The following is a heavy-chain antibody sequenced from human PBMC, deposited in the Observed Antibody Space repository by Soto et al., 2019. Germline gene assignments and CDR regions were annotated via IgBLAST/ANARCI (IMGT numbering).Heavy chain of an antibody. Sequence: QVQLVQSGTDVKKSGSSVKVSCRASGGNSSNFVITWVRQVPGQGLEWLGGILPMFGTVNYAQPFQDRLIITEDSSTQSGARDQSSLCSQVTAVSYCARPNRCGSDMGDSYYHTMDFWGQGTTVTVSS. V-gene: IGHV1-69*06. CDR1: GGNSSNFV. CDR2: ILPMFGTV. CDR3: ARPNRCGSDMGDSYYHTMDF. D-gene: IGHD2-21*02. J-gene: IGHJ6*02.